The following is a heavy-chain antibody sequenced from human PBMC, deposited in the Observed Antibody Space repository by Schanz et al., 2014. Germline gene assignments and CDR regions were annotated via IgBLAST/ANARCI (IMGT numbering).Heavy chain of an antibody. D-gene: IGHD2-15*01. J-gene: IGHJ5*02. V-gene: IGHV3-7*01. Sequence: EVQLVESGGGLVQPGGSLRLSCATSRLTFGNYWMSWVRQAPGKGLEWVANIKQDGSEKTYVDSVKGRFTISRDNAKNSLYLQMNNLRADDTAVYYCARRVAATGWFDPWGQGALVTVSS. CDR2: IKQDGSEK. CDR3: ARRVAATGWFDP. CDR1: RLTFGNYW.